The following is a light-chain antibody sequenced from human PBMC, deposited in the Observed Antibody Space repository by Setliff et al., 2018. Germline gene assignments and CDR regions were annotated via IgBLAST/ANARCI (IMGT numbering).Light chain of an antibody. V-gene: IGLV2-11*01. Sequence: QSALTQPRSVSGPPGQSVTISCTGTSSDVGGYNYVSWYQQHPGKAPKPMIYDVSKRPSGVPDRFSGSKSGNTASLTISGLQAEDEADYYCCSYAGSYTSLYVFGTGTKVTVL. CDR2: DVS. CDR1: SSDVGGYNY. J-gene: IGLJ1*01. CDR3: CSYAGSYTSLYV.